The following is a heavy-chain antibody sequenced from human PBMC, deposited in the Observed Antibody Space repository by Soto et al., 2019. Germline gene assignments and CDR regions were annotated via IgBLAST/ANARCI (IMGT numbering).Heavy chain of an antibody. V-gene: IGHV4-39*01. CDR3: ARHVAPSYSRGYYPDY. Sequence: PSETLSLTCTVSGGSISGRSYYWGWIRQPPGKGLEWIGNIYYSGSTDYNPSLKSRVTISVDTSKSQFTLKVNSVTAADTALYYCARHVAPSYSRGYYPDYWGQGILVTVSS. CDR1: GGSISGRSYY. CDR2: IYYSGST. D-gene: IGHD6-19*01. J-gene: IGHJ4*02.